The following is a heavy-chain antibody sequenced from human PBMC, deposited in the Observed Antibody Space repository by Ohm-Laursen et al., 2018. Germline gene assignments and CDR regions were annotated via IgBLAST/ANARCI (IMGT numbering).Heavy chain of an antibody. V-gene: IGHV3-11*06. CDR3: ARETVAYHYFYYGMDV. D-gene: IGHD4-23*01. J-gene: IGHJ6*02. Sequence: SVKGRFTISRDNAKNSLYLQMNSLRAEDTAVYYCARETVAYHYFYYGMDVWGQGTTVTVSS.